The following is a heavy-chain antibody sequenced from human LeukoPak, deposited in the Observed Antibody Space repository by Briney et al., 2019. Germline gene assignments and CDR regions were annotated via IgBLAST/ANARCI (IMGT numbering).Heavy chain of an antibody. CDR2: IIPIFGTA. J-gene: IGHJ6*02. Sequence: GASVKVSCKASGGTFSSYAISWVRQAPGQGLEWMGGIIPIFGTANCAQKFQGRVTITADESTSTAYMELSSLRSEDTAVYYCARDRSDYYYYGMDVWAQGTTVTVSS. D-gene: IGHD3-16*02. V-gene: IGHV1-69*13. CDR1: GGTFSSYA. CDR3: ARDRSDYYYYGMDV.